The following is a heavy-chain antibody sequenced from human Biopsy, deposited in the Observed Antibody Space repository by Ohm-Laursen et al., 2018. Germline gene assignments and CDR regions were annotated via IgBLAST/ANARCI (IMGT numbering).Heavy chain of an antibody. CDR2: ISNRGST. Sequence: SETLSLTCTVSGGSISSDYWSWIRQSPGKGLEWIGYISNRGSTNYNPSLRGRVTISVDTSKNQFSLKLSSVTAADTAVFFCARLYRLDDYWNGDPPDAFDVWGQGTMVTVSS. CDR3: ARLYRLDDYWNGDPPDAFDV. CDR1: GGSISSDY. V-gene: IGHV4-59*01. J-gene: IGHJ3*01. D-gene: IGHD3-3*01.